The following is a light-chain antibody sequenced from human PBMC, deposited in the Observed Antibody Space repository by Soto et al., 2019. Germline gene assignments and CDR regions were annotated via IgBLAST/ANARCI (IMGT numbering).Light chain of an antibody. V-gene: IGLV8-61*01. CDR3: VLYMGSGTHWV. J-gene: IGLJ3*02. Sequence: QTVVTQEPSFSVSPGGTVTLTCGLSSGSVSTSYYPSWYQQTPGQAPRTLIYSTNTRSSGVPDRFSGSILGNKAALTITGAQADDESDYCCVLYMGSGTHWVFGGGTKLTVL. CDR2: STN. CDR1: SGSVSTSYY.